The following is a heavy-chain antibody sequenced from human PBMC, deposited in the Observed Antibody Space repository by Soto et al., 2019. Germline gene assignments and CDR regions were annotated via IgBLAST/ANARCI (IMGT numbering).Heavy chain of an antibody. Sequence: ASVKVSCKASGYTFTSYYMHWVRQAPGQRLEWMRIINTSIGNTKYSQKFQGRVTITRDTSASTAYMELSSLRSEDTAVYYCARAAVVVVVYNWFDPWGQGTLVTVSS. CDR1: GYTFTSYY. J-gene: IGHJ5*02. CDR2: INTSIGNT. V-gene: IGHV1-3*04. CDR3: ARAAVVVVVYNWFDP. D-gene: IGHD3-22*01.